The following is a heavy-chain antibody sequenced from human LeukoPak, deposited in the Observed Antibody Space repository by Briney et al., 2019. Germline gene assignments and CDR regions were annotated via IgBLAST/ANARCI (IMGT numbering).Heavy chain of an antibody. V-gene: IGHV4-34*01. CDR1: GGSFSGYY. Sequence: SETLSLTCAVYGGSFSGYYWSWIRQPPGKGLEWIGEINHSGSTYYNPSLKSRVTISVDTSKNQFSLKLSSVTAADTAVYYCARGAVLDYWGQGTLVTVSS. J-gene: IGHJ4*02. CDR3: ARGAVLDY. CDR2: INHSGST.